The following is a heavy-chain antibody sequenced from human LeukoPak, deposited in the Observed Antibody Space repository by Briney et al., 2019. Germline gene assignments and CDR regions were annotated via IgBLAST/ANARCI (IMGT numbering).Heavy chain of an antibody. CDR3: ARIRSITIFGVPQDY. CDR1: GFTFSSYG. CDR2: ISYDGSNK. J-gene: IGHJ4*02. D-gene: IGHD3-3*01. Sequence: GGSLRLSCAASGFTFSSYGMHWVRQAPGKGLEWVAVISYDGSNKYYADSVKGRFTISRDNSKNTLYLQMNSLRAEDTAVYYCARIRSITIFGVPQDYWGQGTLVTVSS. V-gene: IGHV3-30*03.